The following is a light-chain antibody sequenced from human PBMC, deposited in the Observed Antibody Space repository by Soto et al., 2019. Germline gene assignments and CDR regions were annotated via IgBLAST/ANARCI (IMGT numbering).Light chain of an antibody. CDR2: SSI. Sequence: QSVLTQPPSVSGAPGQRVTVSCTGSSSNIGAGYDVHWYQQLPGTAPKLLIYSSIYRPSGVPDRFSGSKSGTSASLAITGLQAEDDADYYCQSYDSSLSVYVFGTGTKVTVL. J-gene: IGLJ1*01. V-gene: IGLV1-40*01. CDR1: SSNIGAGYD. CDR3: QSYDSSLSVYV.